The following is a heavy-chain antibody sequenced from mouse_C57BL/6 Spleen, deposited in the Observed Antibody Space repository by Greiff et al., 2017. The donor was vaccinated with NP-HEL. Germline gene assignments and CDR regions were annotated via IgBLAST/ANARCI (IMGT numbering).Heavy chain of an antibody. D-gene: IGHD1-1*01. J-gene: IGHJ4*01. Sequence: VQLQQSGTVLARPGASVKMSCKTSGYTFTSYWMHWVKQRPGQGLEWIGAIYPGNSDTSYNQKFKGKAKLTAVTSASTAYMELSSLTNEDSAVYYCTFITTVVATDYAMDYWGQGTSVTVSS. CDR1: GYTFTSYW. V-gene: IGHV1-5*01. CDR3: TFITTVVATDYAMDY. CDR2: IYPGNSDT.